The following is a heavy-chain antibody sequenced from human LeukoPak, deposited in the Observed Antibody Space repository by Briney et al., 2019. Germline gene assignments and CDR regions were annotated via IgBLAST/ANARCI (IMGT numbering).Heavy chain of an antibody. V-gene: IGHV1-18*01. CDR2: ISAYNGNT. CDR3: ARDRSPYSSGWYYFDY. J-gene: IGHJ4*02. Sequence: ASVKVSCKASGYTFTSYGISWVRQAPGQGLEWMGWISAYNGNTNYAQKLQGRVTMTTDTSTSTAYMELRSLRSDDTAVYYCARDRSPYSSGWYYFDYWGQGNLGSVSS. CDR1: GYTFTSYG. D-gene: IGHD6-19*01.